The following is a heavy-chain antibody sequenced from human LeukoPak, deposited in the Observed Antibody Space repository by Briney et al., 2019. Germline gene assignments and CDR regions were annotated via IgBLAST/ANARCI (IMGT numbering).Heavy chain of an antibody. CDR1: GGSISSYY. D-gene: IGHD3-22*01. J-gene: IGHJ3*02. Sequence: SETLSLTCTVSGGSISSYYWSWIRQPPGRGLEWIGYIYYSGSTNYNPSLKSRVTISVDTSKNQFSLKLSSVTAADTAVYYCARVGVGYFDSSGYYRPDAFDIWGQGTMVTVSS. V-gene: IGHV4-59*01. CDR2: IYYSGST. CDR3: ARVGVGYFDSSGYYRPDAFDI.